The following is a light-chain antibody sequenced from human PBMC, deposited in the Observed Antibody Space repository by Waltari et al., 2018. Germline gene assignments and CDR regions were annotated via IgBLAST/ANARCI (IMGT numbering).Light chain of an antibody. CDR2: DVS. CDR1: SSAIGGSAY. Sequence: QSALTQPASVSGSRGQSITISCTGTSSAIGGSAYVSWYQHQPGKGPKLIIYDVSNRPSGVSDRFSGSKSGNTASLTISGLQADDEAYYYCSSFTSSSTLDVVFGGGTKLTVL. V-gene: IGLV2-14*03. J-gene: IGLJ3*02. CDR3: SSFTSSSTLDVV.